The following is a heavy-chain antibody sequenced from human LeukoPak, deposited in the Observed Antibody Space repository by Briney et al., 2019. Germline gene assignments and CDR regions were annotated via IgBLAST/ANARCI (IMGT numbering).Heavy chain of an antibody. D-gene: IGHD1-26*01. J-gene: IGHJ6*02. Sequence: GGPLRLSCVVSGFTFSTYAMNWVRQATGKGLEWVSGISASGGSTYYTDSVKGRFTISRDNSKNTLFMQMNSLRDEDTALYYCAKYVGQSGSNYYGLDVWGQGTAVTVSS. CDR1: GFTFSTYA. V-gene: IGHV3-23*01. CDR3: AKYVGQSGSNYYGLDV. CDR2: ISASGGST.